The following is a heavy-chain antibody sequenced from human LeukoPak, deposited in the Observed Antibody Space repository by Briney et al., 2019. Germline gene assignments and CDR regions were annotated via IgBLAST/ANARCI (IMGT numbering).Heavy chain of an antibody. D-gene: IGHD6-6*01. V-gene: IGHV4-4*07. Sequence: PSETLSLTCNVSGGSISTHYCNWVRQPAGKGLEWIGRIYTSGSTNYNPSLKSRVTMSVDTSKNQFSLKLSSVTAADTAVYYCARDRLNYMDVWGKGTTVTVSS. J-gene: IGHJ6*03. CDR1: GGSISTHY. CDR3: ARDRLNYMDV. CDR2: IYTSGST.